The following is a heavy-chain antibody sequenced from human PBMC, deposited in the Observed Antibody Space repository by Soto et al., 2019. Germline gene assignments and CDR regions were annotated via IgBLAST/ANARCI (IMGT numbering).Heavy chain of an antibody. CDR3: ARGTLLTSYGTDI. V-gene: IGHV5-51*01. CDR1: GYTFTRYW. Sequence: PGESLKISCQGFGYTFTRYWIAWVRQMPDKGLEWMGIIYPSDSDTRYSPSFQGQVTISADKSITTAYLQWTSLKASDTAMYYCARGTLLTSYGTDIWGQGTSVTVSS. D-gene: IGHD2-8*01. J-gene: IGHJ6*02. CDR2: IYPSDSDT.